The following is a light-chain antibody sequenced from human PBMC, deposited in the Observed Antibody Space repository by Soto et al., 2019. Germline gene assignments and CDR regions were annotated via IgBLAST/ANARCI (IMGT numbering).Light chain of an antibody. CDR3: QQRSDWPST. Sequence: EIVLTHSPATLSLSPGERDTLSCRASQSVSSSLAWYQQKPGQAPRLLIYDASNRDTGIPARFSGSGSGTDFTLTISSLEPDDFAVYYCQQRSDWPSTFGGGTKVQIK. V-gene: IGKV3-11*01. CDR2: DAS. J-gene: IGKJ4*01. CDR1: QSVSSS.